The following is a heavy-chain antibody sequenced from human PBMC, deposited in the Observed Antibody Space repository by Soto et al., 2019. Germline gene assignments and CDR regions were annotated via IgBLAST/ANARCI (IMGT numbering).Heavy chain of an antibody. D-gene: IGHD6-19*01. V-gene: IGHV3-21*01. CDR1: GFTFSSYS. CDR3: ARGGVAVAGTEYFDY. Sequence: VGSMRLSCAASGFTFSSYSMNWVRQAPGKGLEWVSSISSSSSYIYYADSVKGRFTISRDNAKNSLYLQMNSLRAEDTAVYYCARGGVAVAGTEYFDYWGQGTLVTVSS. J-gene: IGHJ4*02. CDR2: ISSSSSYI.